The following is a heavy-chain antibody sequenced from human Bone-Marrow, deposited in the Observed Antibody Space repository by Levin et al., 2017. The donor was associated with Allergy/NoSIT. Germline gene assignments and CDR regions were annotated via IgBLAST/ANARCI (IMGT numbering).Heavy chain of an antibody. J-gene: IGHJ4*02. CDR2: ISSSSSYI. CDR1: GFTFSSYS. CDR3: ARDLKTKYYDFWSGYYSADYFDY. V-gene: IGHV3-21*01. D-gene: IGHD3-3*01. Sequence: PGGSLRLSCAASGFTFSSYSMNWVRQAPGKGLEWVSSISSSSSYIYYADSVKGRFTISRDNAKNSLYLQMNSLRAEDTAVYYCARDLKTKYYDFWSGYYSADYFDYWGQGTLVTVSS.